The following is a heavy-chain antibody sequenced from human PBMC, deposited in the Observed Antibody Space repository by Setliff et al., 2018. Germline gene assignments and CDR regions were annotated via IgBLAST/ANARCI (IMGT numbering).Heavy chain of an antibody. CDR2: INHSGST. J-gene: IGHJ4*02. Sequence: PSETLSLTCAVYGGSFSGYYWSWIRQPPGKGLEWIGEINHSGSTNYNPSLKSRVTISLDTSKNQFSLMVSSVTAADTAVYYCARDRRDGYNYFDYWGQGTLVTVSS. CDR3: ARDRRDGYNYFDY. D-gene: IGHD5-12*01. V-gene: IGHV4-34*01. CDR1: GGSFSGYY.